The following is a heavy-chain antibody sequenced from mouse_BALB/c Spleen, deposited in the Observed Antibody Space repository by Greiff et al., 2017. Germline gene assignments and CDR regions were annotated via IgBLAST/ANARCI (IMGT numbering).Heavy chain of an antibody. CDR1: GFSLTSYG. CDR2: IWAGGST. CDR3: AREDGNYRLAWFAY. V-gene: IGHV2-9*02. Sequence: VQRVESGPGLVAPSQSLSITCTVSGFSLTSYGVHWVRQPPGKGLEWLGVIWAGGSTNYNSALMSRLSISKDNSKSQVFLKMNSLQTDDTAMYYCAREDGNYRLAWFAYWGQGTLVTVSA. D-gene: IGHD2-1*01. J-gene: IGHJ3*01.